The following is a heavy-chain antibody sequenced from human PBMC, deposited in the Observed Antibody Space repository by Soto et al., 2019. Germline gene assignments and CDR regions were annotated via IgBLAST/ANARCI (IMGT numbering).Heavy chain of an antibody. CDR3: VREGHYYFDY. Sequence: PGGSLRLSCAASGLTSSAYEMHWVRQAPGQGLEWVSYISKSGGTTCYADSVKGRFTISRDDAKNSVYLQMSSLRPEDMAVYKCVREGHYYFDYWGQGALVTVSS. CDR1: GLTSSAYE. J-gene: IGHJ4*02. V-gene: IGHV3-48*03. CDR2: ISKSGGTT.